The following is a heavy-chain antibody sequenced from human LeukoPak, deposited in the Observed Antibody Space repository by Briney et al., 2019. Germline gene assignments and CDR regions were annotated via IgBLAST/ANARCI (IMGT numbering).Heavy chain of an antibody. J-gene: IGHJ4*02. CDR1: GFTFSNYA. CDR2: ISYDGSNK. V-gene: IGHV3-30-3*01. D-gene: IGHD6-13*01. CDR3: ARGDSSWDYFDY. Sequence: GRSLRLSCAASGFTFSNYAMHWVRQAPGKGLEWVAVISYDGSNKYYADSVKGRITISRDNSKNTLYLQMNSLRTEDTAVYYCARGDSSWDYFDYWGQGTLVTVSS.